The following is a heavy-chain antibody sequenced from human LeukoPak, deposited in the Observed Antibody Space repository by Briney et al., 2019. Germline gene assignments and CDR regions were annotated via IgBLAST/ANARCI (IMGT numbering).Heavy chain of an antibody. V-gene: IGHV1-2*02. Sequence: ASVQVSFKSSGFTFTNEYIHWVRQAPGQGLEWMGWINPYSGAINYAQKFQGRVTLTRDTSISTAYMELSRLTSGDTAVYYCARDPKSQLLLDYWGQGTLVTVSS. CDR1: GFTFTNEY. CDR2: INPYSGAI. D-gene: IGHD2-2*01. CDR3: ARDPKSQLLLDY. J-gene: IGHJ4*02.